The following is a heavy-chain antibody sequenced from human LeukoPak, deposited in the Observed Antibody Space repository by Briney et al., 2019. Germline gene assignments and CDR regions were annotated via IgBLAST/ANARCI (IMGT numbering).Heavy chain of an antibody. Sequence: RGSLRLSCAASGFTFSSYSMTWVRQAPGKGLEWVALITSGSVNKYYADSVKGRFTVSRDNAQNSLFLRMDSLRAEDTAVYYCAKVQDGSATWYEYFQHWGQGTLVTVSS. D-gene: IGHD5-24*01. CDR1: GFTFSSYS. CDR2: ITSGSVNK. J-gene: IGHJ1*01. CDR3: AKVQDGSATWYEYFQH. V-gene: IGHV3-21*06.